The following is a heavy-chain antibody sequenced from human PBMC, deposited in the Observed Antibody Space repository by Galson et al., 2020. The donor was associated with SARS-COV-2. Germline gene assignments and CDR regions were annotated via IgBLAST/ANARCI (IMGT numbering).Heavy chain of an antibody. D-gene: IGHD3-10*01. CDR3: ARDFWYYASGSEY. CDR1: GYTFTSHG. CDR2: ISPYNGDT. Sequence: SVTVPCKASGYTFTSHGIRWVRQAPAQGLEWMGWISPYNGDTYYPPKVQGRITMTTDTSTSTAYMELRSLRSDDTAVYYCARDFWYYASGSEYWGQGTLVTVSS. J-gene: IGHJ4*02. V-gene: IGHV1-18*01.